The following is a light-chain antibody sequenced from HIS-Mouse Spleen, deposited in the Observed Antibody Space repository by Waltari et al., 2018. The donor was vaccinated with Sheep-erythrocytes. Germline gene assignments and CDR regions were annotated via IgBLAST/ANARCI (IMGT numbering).Light chain of an antibody. CDR1: RSDVGGYYY. Sequence: QSALTQPPSASGSPGQSVTISCTGTRSDVGGYYYASRYQQHPGKAPKLMIYEVSKRPSGVPDRCSGSKSGNTASLTVSGLQAEDEADYYCSSYAGSNNWVFGGGTKLTVL. J-gene: IGLJ3*02. CDR3: SSYAGSNNWV. CDR2: EVS. V-gene: IGLV2-8*01.